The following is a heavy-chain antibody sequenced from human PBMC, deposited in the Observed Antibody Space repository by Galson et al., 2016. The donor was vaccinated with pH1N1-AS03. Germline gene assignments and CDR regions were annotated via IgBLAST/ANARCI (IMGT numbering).Heavy chain of an antibody. CDR3: AREGDDFWGDSKYGADY. CDR2: IRYDGSDK. Sequence: SLRLSCAASGPTFSSFALHWVRQAPGKGLEWVAFIRYDGSDKKYANSVKGRFTISRDNAKNSLFLQMNSLRVEDTAVYYCAREGDDFWGDSKYGADYWGQGTLVTVSS. J-gene: IGHJ4*02. D-gene: IGHD3-3*01. CDR1: GPTFSSFA. V-gene: IGHV3-30*02.